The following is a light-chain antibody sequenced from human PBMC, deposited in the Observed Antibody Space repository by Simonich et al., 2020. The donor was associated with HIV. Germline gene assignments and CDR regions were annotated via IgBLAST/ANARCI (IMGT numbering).Light chain of an antibody. J-gene: IGKJ4*01. CDR1: QSVLFSSNNKNY. CDR3: QQFYSAPLT. CDR2: WAS. Sequence: DIVMTQSPDSLAVSLGARATINCKSSQSVLFSSNNKNYLACYQQKPGQPPKLLIYWASTRKSGVPDRFSGSGSGTDFTLTISSLQAEDVAVYYCQQFYSAPLTFGGGTKVEIK. V-gene: IGKV4-1*01.